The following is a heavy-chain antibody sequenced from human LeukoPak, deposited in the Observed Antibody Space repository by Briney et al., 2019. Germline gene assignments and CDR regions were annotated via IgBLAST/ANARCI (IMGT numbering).Heavy chain of an antibody. CDR1: GYTFTGYY. CDR3: ARVSATMDHAFDI. D-gene: IGHD2-2*01. J-gene: IGHJ3*02. Sequence: ASVKVSCKASGYTFTGYYMHWVRRAPGQGLEWMGWINPNSGGTNYAQKFQGWVTMTRDTSISTAYMELSRLRSDDTAVYYCARVSATMDHAFDIWGQGTMVTVSS. CDR2: INPNSGGT. V-gene: IGHV1-2*04.